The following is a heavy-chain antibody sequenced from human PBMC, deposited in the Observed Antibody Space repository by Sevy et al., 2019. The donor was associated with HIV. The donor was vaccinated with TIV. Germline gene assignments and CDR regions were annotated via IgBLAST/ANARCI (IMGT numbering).Heavy chain of an antibody. CDR1: GGYINSYY. CDR2: IFYSGST. CDR3: AIDHYDCSGFDY. D-gene: IGHD3-22*01. V-gene: IGHV4-59*01. J-gene: IGHJ4*02. Sequence: SETLSLTCTVSGGYINSYYWSWIRQPPGKGLEWIGYIFYSGSTNYNPSLKSRVTISVDTSKNQFSLKLTSVTAADTAVYYCAIDHYDCSGFDYWGQGTLVTVSS.